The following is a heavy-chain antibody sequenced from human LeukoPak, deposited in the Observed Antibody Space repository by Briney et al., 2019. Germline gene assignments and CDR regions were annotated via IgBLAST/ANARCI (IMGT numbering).Heavy chain of an antibody. Sequence: ASVKVSCTASGYTFTGYYMHWVRQAPRQGLEWMGWINPNSGGTKYAQKFQGWVTMTRDTSISTAYMELSRLRSDDTAVYYCARAAMNLDGYNWWYFDYWGQGPVVTVSS. CDR3: ARAAMNLDGYNWWYFDY. D-gene: IGHD5-24*01. V-gene: IGHV1-2*04. CDR1: GYTFTGYY. CDR2: INPNSGGT. J-gene: IGHJ4*02.